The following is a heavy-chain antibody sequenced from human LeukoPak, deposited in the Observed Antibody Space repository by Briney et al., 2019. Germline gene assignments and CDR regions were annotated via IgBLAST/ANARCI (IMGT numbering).Heavy chain of an antibody. V-gene: IGHV3-66*02. D-gene: IGHD3-16*01. J-gene: IGHJ4*02. Sequence: GGSLRLSCAASGFTVSSNYMSWVRQAPGKGLEWVSVIYSGGSTYYADSVKGRFTISRDNSKNTLYLQMNSLRAEDTAVYYCARVKPGGTGSYYFDYWGQGTLVTVSS. CDR1: GFTVSSNY. CDR3: ARVKPGGTGSYYFDY. CDR2: IYSGGST.